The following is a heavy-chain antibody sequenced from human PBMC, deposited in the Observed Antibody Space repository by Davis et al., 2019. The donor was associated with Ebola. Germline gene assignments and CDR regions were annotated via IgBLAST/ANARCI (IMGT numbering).Heavy chain of an antibody. D-gene: IGHD3-3*01. CDR3: AKDVERSRGFGVVIPWGFDY. CDR1: GFTFSSYA. CDR2: ISGSGGST. V-gene: IGHV3-23*01. Sequence: PGGSLRLSCAASGFTFSSYAMSWVRQAPGKGLEWVSAISGSGGSTYYADSVKGRFTISRDNSKNTLYLQMNSLRAEDTAVYYCAKDVERSRGFGVVIPWGFDYWGQGTLVTVSS. J-gene: IGHJ4*02.